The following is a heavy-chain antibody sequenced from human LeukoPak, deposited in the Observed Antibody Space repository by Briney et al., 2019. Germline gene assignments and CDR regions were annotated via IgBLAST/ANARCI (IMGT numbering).Heavy chain of an antibody. J-gene: IGHJ4*02. CDR3: ARLPAVQLDY. CDR1: GFTFSSYS. V-gene: IGHV3-21*01. CDR2: ISSSSSYI. Sequence: RGGSLRLSCAAAGFTFSSYSMNWVRQAPGKGLEWVSSISSSSSYISYADSGKGRFTIPRDNAKNSLYLQMDSLRAEDTAVYYCARLPAVQLDYWGQGTLVTVSS. D-gene: IGHD1-14*01.